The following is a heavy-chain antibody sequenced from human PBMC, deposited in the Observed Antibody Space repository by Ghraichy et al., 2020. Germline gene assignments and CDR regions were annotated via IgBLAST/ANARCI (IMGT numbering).Heavy chain of an antibody. V-gene: IGHV4-59*01. CDR3: ARDLGLDSSGYYNGWAFDI. Sequence: SETLSLTCTVSGGSISSYYWSWIRQPPGKGLEWIGYIYYSGSTNYNPSLKSRVTISVDTSKNQFSLKLSSVTAADTAVYYCARDLGLDSSGYYNGWAFDIWGQGTMVTVSS. D-gene: IGHD3-22*01. J-gene: IGHJ3*02. CDR2: IYYSGST. CDR1: GGSISSYY.